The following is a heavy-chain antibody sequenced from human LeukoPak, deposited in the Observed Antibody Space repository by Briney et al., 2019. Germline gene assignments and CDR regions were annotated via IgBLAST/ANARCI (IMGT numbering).Heavy chain of an antibody. V-gene: IGHV3-21*06. CDR3: TRDLSIDYYY. J-gene: IGHJ4*02. D-gene: IGHD3-22*01. CDR2: ISSNSCHI. CDR1: GFTFSSYS. Sequence: GGSLRLSCAASGFTFSSYSMNWVRQAPGKGLEWVSSISSNSCHIFHADSVKGRFTTSRDNAKNSLYLQMNSLRAEDTAVYYCTRDLSIDYYYWGQGTLVTVSS.